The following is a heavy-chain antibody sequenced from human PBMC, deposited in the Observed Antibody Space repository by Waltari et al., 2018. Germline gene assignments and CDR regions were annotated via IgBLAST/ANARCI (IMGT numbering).Heavy chain of an antibody. CDR3: ATHPPSQLGVVLNWFDP. J-gene: IGHJ5*02. Sequence: QLQLQESGPGLVKPSETLSLTCPVPGGSISSSTLFWGWIRQPLGKGLEWIGSIYDRGTTYYNPSLKSRVTISVDTSKNQFSLKVNSVTAADTAVYYCATHPPSQLGVVLNWFDPWGQGILVTVSS. D-gene: IGHD3-16*01. CDR1: GGSISSSTLF. CDR2: IYDRGTT. V-gene: IGHV4-39*01.